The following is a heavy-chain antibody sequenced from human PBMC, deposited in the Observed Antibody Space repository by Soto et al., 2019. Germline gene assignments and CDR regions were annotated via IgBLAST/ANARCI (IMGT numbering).Heavy chain of an antibody. CDR2: IYYSGST. CDR3: ARYDAESGSNKLDP. J-gene: IGHJ5*02. V-gene: IGHV4-61*01. D-gene: IGHD5-12*01. Sequence: QVQLQESGPGLVKPSETLSVTCTVSGGSVSSRSHFWSWIRQPPGVCLQWIGYIYYSGSTNYNPSLKSRATLSVDTSRNQFSLRLTSVTAADTAVYYCARYDAESGSNKLDPWGQGTLVTVAS. CDR1: GGSVSSRSHF.